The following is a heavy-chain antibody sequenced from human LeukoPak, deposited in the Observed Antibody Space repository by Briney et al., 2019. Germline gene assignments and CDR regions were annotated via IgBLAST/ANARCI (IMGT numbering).Heavy chain of an antibody. D-gene: IGHD4-17*01. Sequence: PGRSLRLSCAASGFTFSSYAMHWVRQAPGKGLEWVAVISYDGSNKYYADSVKGRFTISRDNSKNTLYLQMNGLRGEDTAVYYCAKGRYGDNVSDGSDIWGQGTMVTVSS. V-gene: IGHV3-30*04. CDR1: GFTFSSYA. J-gene: IGHJ3*02. CDR3: AKGRYGDNVSDGSDI. CDR2: ISYDGSNK.